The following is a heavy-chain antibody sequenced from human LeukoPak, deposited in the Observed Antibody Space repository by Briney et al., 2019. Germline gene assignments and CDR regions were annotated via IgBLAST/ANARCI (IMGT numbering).Heavy chain of an antibody. V-gene: IGHV3-23*01. Sequence: GGSLRLSCAASGFTFSSYAMSWVRQAPGKGLELVSAISGSGGSKNYADSAKGRFTISRDNYKNTLYLQMNSLRAEDTAVYYCAKDQDGYSHPYPDYFDYWGQGTLVTVSS. CDR1: GFTFSSYA. CDR3: AKDQDGYSHPYPDYFDY. J-gene: IGHJ4*02. CDR2: ISGSGGSK. D-gene: IGHD5-24*01.